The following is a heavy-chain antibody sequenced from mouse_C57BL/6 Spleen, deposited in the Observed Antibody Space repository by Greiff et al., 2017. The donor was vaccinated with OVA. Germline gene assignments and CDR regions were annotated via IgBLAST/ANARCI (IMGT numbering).Heavy chain of an antibody. CDR1: GYTFTSYW. CDR2: IYPGSGST. V-gene: IGHV1-55*01. CDR3: AREGGTVDV. D-gene: IGHD3-1*01. J-gene: IGHJ1*03. Sequence: QVHVKQSGAELVKPGASVKMSCKASGYTFTSYWITWVKQRPGQGLEWIGDIYPGSGSTNYNEKFKSKATLTVDTSSSTAYMQLSSLTSEDSAVYYCAREGGTVDVWGTGTTVTVSS.